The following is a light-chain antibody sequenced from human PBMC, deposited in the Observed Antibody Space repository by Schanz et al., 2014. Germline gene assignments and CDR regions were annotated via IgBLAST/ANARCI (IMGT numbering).Light chain of an antibody. Sequence: EIVLTQSPGTLSLSPGERATLSCRASQSVSSSYLAWYQQKPGQAPRLLIYGASSRATGIPDRFSGSGSGTDFTLTISSLQPEDFATYYCQQSYNTPLTFGQGTKVEIK. V-gene: IGKV3-20*01. CDR2: GAS. CDR1: QSVSSSY. CDR3: QQSYNTPLT. J-gene: IGKJ1*01.